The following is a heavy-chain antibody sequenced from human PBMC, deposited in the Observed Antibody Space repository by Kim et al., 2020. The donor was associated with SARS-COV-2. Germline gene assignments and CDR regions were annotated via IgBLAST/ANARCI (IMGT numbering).Heavy chain of an antibody. Sequence: GGSLRLSCAASGFTFDSFALAWVRQAPGKGLEYVSSITGNGDGSYYSDSARGRFTISRDNAKNKLYLQMNNLRVDDTAIYYCAKEMTAAGMGVADYWGQGTLVTVSS. D-gene: IGHD6-19*01. CDR3: AKEMTAAGMGVADY. CDR1: GFTFDSFA. CDR2: ITGNGDGS. V-gene: IGHV3-23*01. J-gene: IGHJ4*02.